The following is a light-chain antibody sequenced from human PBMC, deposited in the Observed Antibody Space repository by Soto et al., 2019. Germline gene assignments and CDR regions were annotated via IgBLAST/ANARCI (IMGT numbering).Light chain of an antibody. Sequence: EIVLTQSPGTLSLSPGERATLSCRASQTVSSNYLAWYRQKPGQAPRLLIYGASSRATGIPDRFSGSGSGTEFTLTISRLEPEDLAVYYCQQYGRSPKTFGQGTKVEIK. CDR3: QQYGRSPKT. CDR1: QTVSSNY. CDR2: GAS. J-gene: IGKJ1*01. V-gene: IGKV3-20*01.